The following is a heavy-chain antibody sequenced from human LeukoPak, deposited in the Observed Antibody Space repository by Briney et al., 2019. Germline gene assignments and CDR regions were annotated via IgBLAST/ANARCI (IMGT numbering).Heavy chain of an antibody. Sequence: PSETLSLTCSVSGGSISSGDYYWSWIRQPPGKGLEWIGYIYYSGSAYYNPSLKSRVTISVETSKNQFSLRLSSVTAADTAVYYCARVYYDSSNYYYVLSWGQGTLVTVSS. J-gene: IGHJ4*02. D-gene: IGHD3-22*01. CDR3: ARVYYDSSNYYYVLS. CDR1: GGSISSGDYY. V-gene: IGHV4-30-4*08. CDR2: IYYSGSA.